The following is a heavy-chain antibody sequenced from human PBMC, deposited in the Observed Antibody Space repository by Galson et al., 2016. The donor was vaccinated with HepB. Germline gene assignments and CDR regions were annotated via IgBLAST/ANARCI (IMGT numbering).Heavy chain of an antibody. CDR2: IYYSGST. J-gene: IGHJ5*02. CDR1: GGSIISSTYY. Sequence: SETLSLTCTVSGGSIISSTYYWGWIRQPPGKGLEWIGNIYYSGSTYYNPSLNSRVTISVDTSKNQFSLNLSSVTAADTAVYYCARHDFWSGYYTKWFDPWGQGTLVTVSS. D-gene: IGHD3-3*01. CDR3: ARHDFWSGYYTKWFDP. V-gene: IGHV4-39*01.